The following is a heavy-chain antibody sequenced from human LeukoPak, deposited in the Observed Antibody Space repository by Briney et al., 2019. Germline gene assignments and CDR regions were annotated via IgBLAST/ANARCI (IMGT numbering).Heavy chain of an antibody. J-gene: IGHJ4*02. CDR1: GFTFRSYN. CDR3: ARGSSFDY. Sequence: GGSLRLSCAASGFTFRSYNMHWVRQAPGKGLEWVAVISYDGSNKYHADPVKGRFTISRDNSKSTLYLQMNSLRPEDTAVYYCARGSSFDYWGQGTLVTVSS. CDR2: ISYDGSNK. V-gene: IGHV3-30*03. D-gene: IGHD6-13*01.